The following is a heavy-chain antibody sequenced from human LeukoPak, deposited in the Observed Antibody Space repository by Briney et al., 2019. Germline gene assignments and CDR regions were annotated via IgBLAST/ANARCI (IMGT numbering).Heavy chain of an antibody. CDR1: GFTFSDHY. J-gene: IGHJ4*02. Sequence: GGSLRLSCEASGFTFSDHYMDWVRQAPGKGLEWVGRTRKKVNSYTTEYAASVKGRFTISRDDSKNSLYLQLNSLKTEDTAVYYCVRVVGEAFFDYWGQGTLVTVSS. CDR2: TRKKVNSYTT. D-gene: IGHD1-26*01. CDR3: VRVVGEAFFDY. V-gene: IGHV3-72*01.